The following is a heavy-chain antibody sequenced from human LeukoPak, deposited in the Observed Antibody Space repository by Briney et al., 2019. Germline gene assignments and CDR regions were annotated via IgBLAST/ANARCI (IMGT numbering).Heavy chain of an antibody. CDR3: AEERASRLPFDY. CDR2: ISTSGGHT. J-gene: IGHJ4*02. CDR1: GFSLSTYG. D-gene: IGHD6-25*01. Sequence: GGSLRLSCAVYGFSLSTYGTNWVRQAAGEGMEWVRAISTSGGHTFYADSVKGRFTSSRDNAKDTLYLQRNSLRAEDTALYYCAEERASRLPFDYWGQGTLVTVSS. V-gene: IGHV3-23*01.